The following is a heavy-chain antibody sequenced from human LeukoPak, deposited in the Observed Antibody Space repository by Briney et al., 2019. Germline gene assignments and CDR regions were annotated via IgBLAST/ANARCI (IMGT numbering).Heavy chain of an antibody. D-gene: IGHD6-13*01. CDR1: GFTFSSYA. J-gene: IGHJ1*01. CDR3: AKDGGSSSWYEYFQH. Sequence: GGSLRLSCAASGFTFSSYAMSWVRQAPGKGLEWVSVISGSAVGTYYADSVKGRFTISRDNSKNTLYLQMNSLRADDTAIYYYAKDGGSSSWYEYFQHWGQGTLVTVSS. V-gene: IGHV3-23*01. CDR2: ISGSAVGT.